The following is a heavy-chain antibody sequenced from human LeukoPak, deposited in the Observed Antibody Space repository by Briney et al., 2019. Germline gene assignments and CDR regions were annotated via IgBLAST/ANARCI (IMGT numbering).Heavy chain of an antibody. D-gene: IGHD1-26*01. CDR3: AKDNLGAYYYYYMDV. CDR1: GFTFSSYA. CDR2: ISGSGGST. Sequence: GGSLRLSCAASGFTFSSYAMSWVRQAPGKGLEWVSAISGSGGSTYYADSVKGRFTISRDNSKNTLYLQMNSLRAEDTAVYYCAKDNLGAYYYYYMDVWGKGTTVTVSS. J-gene: IGHJ6*03. V-gene: IGHV3-23*01.